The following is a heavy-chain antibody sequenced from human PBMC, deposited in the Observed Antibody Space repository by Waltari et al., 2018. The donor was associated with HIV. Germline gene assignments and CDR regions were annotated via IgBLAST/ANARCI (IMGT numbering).Heavy chain of an antibody. D-gene: IGHD4-17*01. CDR2: IYYSGST. V-gene: IGHV4-59*01. CDR1: GGSISSYY. Sequence: QVQLQESGPGLVKPSETLSLTCTVPGGSISSYYWSWIRQSPGTGLEWIGYIYYSGSTNYNPSLKSRVTISVDTSKNQFSLKLSSVTAADTAVYYCARAGPRLTTVVTRYWYFDLWGRGTLVTVSS. J-gene: IGHJ2*01. CDR3: ARAGPRLTTVVTRYWYFDL.